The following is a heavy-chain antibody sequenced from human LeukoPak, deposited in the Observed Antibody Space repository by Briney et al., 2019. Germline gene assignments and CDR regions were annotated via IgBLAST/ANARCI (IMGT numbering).Heavy chain of an antibody. D-gene: IGHD6-13*01. CDR1: GFTFSSYS. CDR2: ISSSSSTI. CDR3: ARDGIAAAYDWYFDL. V-gene: IGHV3-48*04. Sequence: PGGSLRLSCAASGFTFSSYSMNWVRQAPGKGLEWVSYISSSSSTIYYADSVKGRFTISRDNAKNSLYLQMSSLRAEDTAVYYCARDGIAAAYDWYFDLWGRGTLVTVSS. J-gene: IGHJ2*01.